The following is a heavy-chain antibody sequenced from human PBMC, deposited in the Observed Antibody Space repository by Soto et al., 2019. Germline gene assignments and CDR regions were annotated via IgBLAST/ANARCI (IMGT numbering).Heavy chain of an antibody. J-gene: IGHJ4*02. Sequence: EVQLLESGGGVVQPGGSLRLSCAASGFTFSAYAMSWVRQAPGKGLEWVSVISGSGGATYYADSVKGRFTISRDNSKNTLYRQMTSLRAEDTAVYYCARQEYITTWQLNFWGQGTLVSVSS. D-gene: IGHD6-13*01. CDR2: ISGSGGAT. CDR3: ARQEYITTWQLNF. CDR1: GFTFSAYA. V-gene: IGHV3-23*01.